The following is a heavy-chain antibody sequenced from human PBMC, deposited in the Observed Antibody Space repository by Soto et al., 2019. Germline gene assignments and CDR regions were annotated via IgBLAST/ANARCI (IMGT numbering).Heavy chain of an antibody. CDR2: IMPIFRTP. D-gene: IGHD1-1*01. CDR3: ARDNDRPQLGGNYYYILDV. Sequence: QVQLEQSGAEVKKPGSSVKLSCKASGDTFRNSAISWVRQAPGQGLEWMGGIMPIFRTPDYAQKFQGRVTITADESTNTAYMELSGLRSDDTAVYYCARDNDRPQLGGNYYYILDVWGHGTTVTVSS. V-gene: IGHV1-69*12. J-gene: IGHJ6*02. CDR1: GDTFRNSA.